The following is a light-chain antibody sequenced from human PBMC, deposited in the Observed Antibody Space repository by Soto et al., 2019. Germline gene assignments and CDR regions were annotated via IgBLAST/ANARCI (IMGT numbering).Light chain of an antibody. Sequence: QSVLTQPPSASGTPGQRVTISCSGRDSNIGTNSVYWYQHLPGTAPKLLIYRNNQRPSGVPDRFSGSKSGTSASLAISGLRFEDATDYYCAAWDDSLSGHVVFGGGTKLTVL. V-gene: IGLV1-47*01. J-gene: IGLJ2*01. CDR2: RNN. CDR1: DSNIGTNS. CDR3: AAWDDSLSGHVV.